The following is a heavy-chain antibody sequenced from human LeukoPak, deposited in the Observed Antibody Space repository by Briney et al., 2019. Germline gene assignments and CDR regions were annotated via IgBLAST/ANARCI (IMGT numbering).Heavy chain of an antibody. CDR1: GFTFSDFY. Sequence: GGSLRLSCAASGFTFSDFYMSWIRQTPGKGLEWVASIHQDGSEKYYVDSVKGRFTVSRDNAKKSLSLQMNSLRAEDTAVYYCATGYCSGGSCYYGMDVWGQGTTVTVSS. J-gene: IGHJ6*02. D-gene: IGHD2-15*01. CDR3: ATGYCSGGSCYYGMDV. CDR2: IHQDGSEK. V-gene: IGHV3-7*01.